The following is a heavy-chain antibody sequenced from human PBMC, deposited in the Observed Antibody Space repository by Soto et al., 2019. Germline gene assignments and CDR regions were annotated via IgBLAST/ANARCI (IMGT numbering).Heavy chain of an antibody. CDR1: GGSITSGAYY. D-gene: IGHD3-22*01. J-gene: IGHJ5*02. Sequence: SETLSLTCAVSGGSITSGAYYWTWIRQHPGKGLEWIAYIHYSGRTYYNPSLKSRVTISVDTSNNQFSLKLSSVTAADTAVYYCARYYFDSSGYSNWFDPWGQGTLVTVS. CDR2: IHYSGRT. V-gene: IGHV4-31*11. CDR3: ARYYFDSSGYSNWFDP.